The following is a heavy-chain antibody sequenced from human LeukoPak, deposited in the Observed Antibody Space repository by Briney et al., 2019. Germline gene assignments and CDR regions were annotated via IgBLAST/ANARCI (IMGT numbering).Heavy chain of an antibody. J-gene: IGHJ4*02. D-gene: IGHD3-3*01. Sequence: GGSLRLSCAASGFKFSDFWMTWVRQTPGKGLEWVANIKQDGSEKYYVDSVKGRFTISRDNAKNSLYLQMNSLRAEDTAVYYCARILYDFWSGYYFDYWGQGTLVTVSS. CDR3: ARILYDFWSGYYFDY. CDR2: IKQDGSEK. V-gene: IGHV3-7*01. CDR1: GFKFSDFW.